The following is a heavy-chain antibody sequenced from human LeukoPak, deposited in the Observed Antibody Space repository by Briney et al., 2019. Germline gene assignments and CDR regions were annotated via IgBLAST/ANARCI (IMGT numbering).Heavy chain of an antibody. CDR3: ARDEEEMATFL. J-gene: IGHJ4*02. CDR1: GYTFTGYY. Sequence: VASVKVSCKASGYTFTGYYMHWVRQAPGQGLEWMGWINPNSGGTNYAQKFQGWVTMTRDTSISTAYMELSRLRSDDTAVYYCARDEEEMATFLWGQGTLVTVSS. D-gene: IGHD5-24*01. CDR2: INPNSGGT. V-gene: IGHV1-2*04.